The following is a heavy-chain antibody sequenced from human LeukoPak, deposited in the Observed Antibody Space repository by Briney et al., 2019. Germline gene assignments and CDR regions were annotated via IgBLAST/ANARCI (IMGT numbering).Heavy chain of an antibody. V-gene: IGHV1-2*02. CDR2: INPNSGGT. D-gene: IGHD2-15*01. J-gene: IGHJ4*02. CDR1: GYTFTGYY. Sequence: ASVKVSCKASGYTFTGYYMHWVRQAPGQGLEWMGWINPNSGGTNYAQKFQGRVTMTRDTSISTAYMELSRLGSDDTAVYYCARDDGLYCSGGSCYSLGYWGQGTLVTVSS. CDR3: ARDDGLYCSGGSCYSLGY.